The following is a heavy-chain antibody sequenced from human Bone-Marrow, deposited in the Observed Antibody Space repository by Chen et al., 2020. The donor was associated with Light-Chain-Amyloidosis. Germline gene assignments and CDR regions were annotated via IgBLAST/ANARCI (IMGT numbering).Heavy chain of an antibody. CDR3: ASLTVTTRAGWFDY. D-gene: IGHD4-17*01. V-gene: IGHV3-30*04. Sequence: QVQLVESGGGVVQPGRSLRLSCAASGFTFSSYAMHWVRQAPGKGLEWVAVISYDGSNKYYADSVKGRFTISRDNSKNTLYLQMNSLRAEDTAVYYCASLTVTTRAGWFDYWGQGTLVTVSS. J-gene: IGHJ4*02. CDR1: GFTFSSYA. CDR2: ISYDGSNK.